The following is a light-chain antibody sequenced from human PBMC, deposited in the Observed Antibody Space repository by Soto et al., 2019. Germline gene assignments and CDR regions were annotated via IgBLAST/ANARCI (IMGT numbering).Light chain of an antibody. J-gene: IGLJ1*01. CDR3: SSYTSSSTLGV. V-gene: IGLV2-14*01. Sequence: QSALTQPASVSGSPGQSITISCTGTSSDVGGYNYVSWYQQHPGKAPKLMIYDVSNRPSGVSNRFSGSKSGNTAYLTNSGLQAEDEADYYCSSYTSSSTLGVFGTGTKLTVL. CDR2: DVS. CDR1: SSDVGGYNY.